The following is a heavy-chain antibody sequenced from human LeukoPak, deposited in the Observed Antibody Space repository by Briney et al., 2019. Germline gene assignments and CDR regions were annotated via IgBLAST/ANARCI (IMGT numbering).Heavy chain of an antibody. CDR1: GYTFTSYG. CDR2: TSAYNGNT. D-gene: IGHD3-3*01. CDR3: ARDSRGSGYYDYFDY. V-gene: IGHV1-18*01. Sequence: GASVKVSCKASGYTFTSYGISWVRQAPGQGLEWMGWTSAYNGNTNYAQKLQGRVTMTTDTSTSTAYMELRSLRSDDTAVYYCARDSRGSGYYDYFDYWGQGTLVTVSS. J-gene: IGHJ4*02.